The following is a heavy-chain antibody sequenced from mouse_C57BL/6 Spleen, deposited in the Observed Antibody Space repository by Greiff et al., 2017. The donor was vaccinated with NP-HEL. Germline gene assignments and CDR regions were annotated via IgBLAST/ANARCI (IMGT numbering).Heavy chain of an antibody. V-gene: IGHV2-9*01. D-gene: IGHD4-1*01. CDR3: AKRTVTGTDWYFDV. CDR1: GFSLISYG. CDR2: IWGGGST. J-gene: IGHJ1*03. Sequence: QVQLQQSGPGLVASSQSLSITCTVSGFSLISYGVDWVRQPPGKGLEWLGVIWGGGSTNYNSALMSRLSISKDNSKSQVFLKMNSLQTDDTAMYYGAKRTVTGTDWYFDVWGTGTTVTVSS.